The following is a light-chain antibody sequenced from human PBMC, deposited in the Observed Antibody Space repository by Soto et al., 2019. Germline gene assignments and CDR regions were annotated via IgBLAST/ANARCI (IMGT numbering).Light chain of an antibody. Sequence: ALTQPASVSGSPGQSITISCTGTSSDVGGYNYVSWYQQHPGKAPKLMIYEVSNRPSGVSNRFSGSKSGNTASLTISGLQAEDEADYYCSSYTSSSTLGYVFGTGTKLTVL. J-gene: IGLJ1*01. CDR1: SSDVGGYNY. CDR3: SSYTSSSTLGYV. CDR2: EVS. V-gene: IGLV2-14*01.